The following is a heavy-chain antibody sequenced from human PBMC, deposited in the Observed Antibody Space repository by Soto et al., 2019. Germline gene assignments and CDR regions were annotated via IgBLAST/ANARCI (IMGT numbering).Heavy chain of an antibody. CDR3: ARHRCVLGGVTAPWFDP. Sequence: PSETLSLTCTVSGGSISSSSYYWGWIRQPPGKGLEWIGSIYYSGSTYYNPSLKSRVTISVDTSKNQFSLKLSSVTAADTAVYYCARHRCVLGGVTAPWFDPWGQGTLVTVSS. CDR1: GGSISSSSYY. V-gene: IGHV4-39*01. J-gene: IGHJ5*02. D-gene: IGHD2-8*02. CDR2: IYYSGST.